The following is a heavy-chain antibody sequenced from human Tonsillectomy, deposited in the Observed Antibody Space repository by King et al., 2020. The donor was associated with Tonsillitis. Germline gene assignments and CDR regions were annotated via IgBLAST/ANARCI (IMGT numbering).Heavy chain of an antibody. D-gene: IGHD1-1*01. CDR3: ASRLATGTTGGV. Sequence: VQLQESGGGLVQPGGSLRLSCAASGFTFSSYSMNWVRQAPGKGLEWVSYISSSSSTIYYADSVKGRFTISRDNAKNSLYLQMNSLRAEDTAVYYCASRLATGTTGGVWGQGTTVTVSS. CDR1: GFTFSSYS. CDR2: ISSSSSTI. J-gene: IGHJ6*02. V-gene: IGHV3-48*04.